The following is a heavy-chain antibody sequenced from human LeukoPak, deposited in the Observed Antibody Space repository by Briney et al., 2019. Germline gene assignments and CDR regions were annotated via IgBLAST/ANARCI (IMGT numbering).Heavy chain of an antibody. V-gene: IGHV4-61*02. D-gene: IGHD6-6*01. CDR2: IYTSGST. J-gene: IGHJ6*03. Sequence: PSETLSLTCTVSGGSISNSSYYWSWIRQPAGKGLEWIGRIYTSGSTNYNPSLKSRVTISVDTSKNQFSLKLSSVTAADTAVYFCARDWGVGGRPGYMDVWGKGTTVTVSS. CDR1: GGSISNSSYY. CDR3: ARDWGVGGRPGYMDV.